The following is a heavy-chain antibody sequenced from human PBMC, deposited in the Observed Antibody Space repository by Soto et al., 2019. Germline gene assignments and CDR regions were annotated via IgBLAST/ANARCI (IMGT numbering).Heavy chain of an antibody. Sequence: GGSLRLSCAASGFTFSSYSMNWVRQAPGKGLEWVSSISSSSSYIYYADSVKGRFTIARDNAKNSLYLQMNSLRAEDTAVYYCAREMGPPIAARPAFDIWGQGTMVTVSS. CDR3: AREMGPPIAARPAFDI. CDR2: ISSSSSYI. J-gene: IGHJ3*02. D-gene: IGHD6-6*01. V-gene: IGHV3-21*01. CDR1: GFTFSSYS.